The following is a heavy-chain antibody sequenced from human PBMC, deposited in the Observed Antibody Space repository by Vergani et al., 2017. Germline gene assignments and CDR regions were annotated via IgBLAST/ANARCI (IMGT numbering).Heavy chain of an antibody. D-gene: IGHD6-13*01. CDR1: GGTFSSYA. Sequence: QVQLVQSGAEVKKPGSSVKVSCKASGGTFSSYALSWVRQAPGQGLEWMGGIIPIFGTANYAQKFQGRVTSTADESTSTAYMELSSLRSEDTAVYYCARSIAAAGPIDYWGQGTLVTVSS. CDR2: IIPIFGTA. J-gene: IGHJ4*02. CDR3: ARSIAAAGPIDY. V-gene: IGHV1-69*01.